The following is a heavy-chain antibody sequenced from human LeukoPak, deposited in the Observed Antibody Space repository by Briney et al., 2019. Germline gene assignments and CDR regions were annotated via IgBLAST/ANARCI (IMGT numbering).Heavy chain of an antibody. CDR3: ARPDYGDGLRWFAA. Sequence: SETLSLTCTVSGGSVSRSIYYWAWIRQPPGQRLEWIGGVYYNGNTYYNPSLKRPVTISVDTSKNQFSLTLTSVTAADTALYYCARPDYGDGLRWFAAWGQGRLVTVSS. V-gene: IGHV4-39*01. CDR1: GGSVSRSIYY. J-gene: IGHJ5*02. D-gene: IGHD4-17*01. CDR2: VYYNGNT.